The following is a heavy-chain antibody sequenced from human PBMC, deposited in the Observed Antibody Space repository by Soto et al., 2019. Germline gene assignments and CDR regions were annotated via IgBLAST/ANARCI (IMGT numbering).Heavy chain of an antibody. J-gene: IGHJ4*02. CDR2: ISGSGGST. D-gene: IGHD6-19*01. Sequence: GGSLRLSWAASGFTFSSYAMSWVRQAPGKGLEWVSAISGSGGSTYYADSVKGRFTISRDNSKNTLYLQMNSLRAEDTAVYYCAKSGYSSGWYYFDYWGQGTLVTVSS. V-gene: IGHV3-23*01. CDR3: AKSGYSSGWYYFDY. CDR1: GFTFSSYA.